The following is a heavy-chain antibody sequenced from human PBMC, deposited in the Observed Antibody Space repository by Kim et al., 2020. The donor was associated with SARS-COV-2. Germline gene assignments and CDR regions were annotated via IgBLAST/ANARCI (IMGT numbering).Heavy chain of an antibody. D-gene: IGHD2-2*01. CDR1: GFTFSSYS. CDR3: ARDPDIVVVPAAMGGGDFDY. J-gene: IGHJ4*02. CDR2: ISSSSSYI. Sequence: GGSLRLSCAASGFTFSSYSMNWVRQAPGKGLEWVSSISSSSSYIYYADSVKGRFTISRDNAKNSLYLQMNSLRAEDTAVYYCARDPDIVVVPAAMGGGDFDYWGQGTLVTVSS. V-gene: IGHV3-21*01.